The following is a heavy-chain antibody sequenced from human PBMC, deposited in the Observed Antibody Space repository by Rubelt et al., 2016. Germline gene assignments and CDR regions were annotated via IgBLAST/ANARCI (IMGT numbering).Heavy chain of an antibody. V-gene: IGHV2-5*02. CDR2: IYWDDDK. Sequence: QITLKESGPTLVKPTQTLTLTCTFSGFSLSTSGVGVGWIRQPQGKALEWLALIYWDDDKRYSPSRKSRFTTTKETSKNRVVLKMTNMDPVDTATYYCAHRASLAVADYWGQGTLVTVSS. D-gene: IGHD6-19*01. CDR3: AHRASLAVADY. CDR1: GFSLSTSGVG. J-gene: IGHJ4*02.